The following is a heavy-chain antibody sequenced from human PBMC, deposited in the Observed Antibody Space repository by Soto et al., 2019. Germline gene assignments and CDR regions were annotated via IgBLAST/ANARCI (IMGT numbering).Heavy chain of an antibody. V-gene: IGHV4-59*01. J-gene: IGHJ6*02. D-gene: IGHD2-21*02. CDR1: GGSISGYY. Sequence: SETLSLTCTVSGGSISGYYWSWIRQPPGKGLEWIGYMYNTGGTVYNPSFKSRVTISVDTSKNQFSLKLNSVTAADTAVYYCARDLWGYCGTDCYPLDVWGQGTTVTVSS. CDR2: MYNTGGT. CDR3: ARDLWGYCGTDCYPLDV.